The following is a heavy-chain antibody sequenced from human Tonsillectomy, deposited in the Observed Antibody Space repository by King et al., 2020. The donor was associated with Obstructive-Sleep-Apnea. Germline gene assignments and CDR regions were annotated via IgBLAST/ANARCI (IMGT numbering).Heavy chain of an antibody. V-gene: IGHV4-4*07. J-gene: IGHJ4*02. D-gene: IGHD3-10*01. CDR3: ARERYGSGSYDNVYFDY. CDR1: GGSISGYH. Sequence: QLQESGPGLVKPSETLSLTCIVSGGSISGYHWSWLRQPAGKGLEWIGRIYISGSTNCNPSLKSRVTMSVDTSKNQFSLKLSSVTAADTAVYYCARERYGSGSYDNVYFDYWGQGTLVTVSS. CDR2: IYISGST.